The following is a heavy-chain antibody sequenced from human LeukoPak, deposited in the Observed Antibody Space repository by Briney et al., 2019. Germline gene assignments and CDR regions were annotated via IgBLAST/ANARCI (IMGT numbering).Heavy chain of an antibody. CDR3: SRNGLVDFDY. V-gene: IGHV3-49*04. CDR1: GFAFDDFA. J-gene: IGHJ4*02. CDR2: IRRRAYGGAA. Sequence: GVLRLSCTTSGFAFDDFAMSWVRQPAGKGLEWVGFIRRRAYGGAAEYAASVKGGFIISRDDSKGIAYLQMNSLKTEDTAVYYCSRNGLVDFDYWGQGSRVIVSP.